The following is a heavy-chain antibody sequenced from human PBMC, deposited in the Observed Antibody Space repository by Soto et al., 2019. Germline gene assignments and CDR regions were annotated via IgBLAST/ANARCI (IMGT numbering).Heavy chain of an antibody. CDR1: GGFISSSSYY. J-gene: IGHJ5*02. D-gene: IGHD3-22*01. CDR2: IYYSGNT. V-gene: IGHV4-39*01. CDR3: ARQSLDSSGQYYGGPYNWFDP. Sequence: QLQLQESGPGLVKPSETLSLICTVSGGFISSSSYYWGWIRQPPGKGLEWIGSIYYSGNTYHNPSLKSRVSISVDTSKNQCSLTLSSVTAADPAVYYCARQSLDSSGQYYGGPYNWFDPWGQGTLVTVSS.